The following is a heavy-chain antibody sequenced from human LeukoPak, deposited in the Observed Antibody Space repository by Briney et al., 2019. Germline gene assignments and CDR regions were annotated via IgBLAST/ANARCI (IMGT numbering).Heavy chain of an antibody. CDR3: ARDLLERFDP. V-gene: IGHV3-30-3*01. Sequence: GRSLRLSCAASGFTFSSYAMHWVRQAPGKGLEWVAVISYDGSNKYYADSVKGRFTISRDNSKNTLYLQMNSLRAEDTAVYYCARDLLERFDPWGQGTLVTVSS. CDR2: ISYDGSNK. CDR1: GFTFSSYA. D-gene: IGHD1-1*01. J-gene: IGHJ5*02.